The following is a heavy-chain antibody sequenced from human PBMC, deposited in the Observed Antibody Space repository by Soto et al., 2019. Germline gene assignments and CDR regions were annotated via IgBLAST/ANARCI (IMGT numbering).Heavy chain of an antibody. CDR1: GYTLTELS. CDR3: ASAHIVGATPDAFDI. J-gene: IGHJ3*02. CDR2: FDPEDGET. D-gene: IGHD1-26*01. Sequence: ASVKVSCKVSGYTLTELSMHWVRQAPGKGLEWMGGFDPEDGETIYAQKFQGRVTMTEDTSTDTAYMELSSLRSEDTAVYYCASAHIVGATPDAFDIWGQGTTVTVSS. V-gene: IGHV1-24*01.